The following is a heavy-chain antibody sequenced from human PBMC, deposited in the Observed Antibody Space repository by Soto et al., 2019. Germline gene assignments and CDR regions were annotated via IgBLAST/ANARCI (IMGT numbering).Heavy chain of an antibody. V-gene: IGHV4-4*02. D-gene: IGHD5-18*01. Sequence: QVQLQESGPGLVKPSGTLSLTCAVSGGSISSSNWWSWVRQPPGKGREWIGEIYHSGSTNDNPSLKSRVTISVDKSKSQFSLKVSSLTAADTAVYYCAREYSSYSYGYGLYSNWGQGTLVSVSS. J-gene: IGHJ4*02. CDR2: IYHSGST. CDR3: AREYSSYSYGYGLYSN. CDR1: GGSISSSNW.